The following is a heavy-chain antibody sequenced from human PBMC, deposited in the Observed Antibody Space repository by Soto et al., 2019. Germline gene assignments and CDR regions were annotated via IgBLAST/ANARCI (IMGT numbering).Heavy chain of an antibody. V-gene: IGHV4-39*01. D-gene: IGHD2-2*01. CDR3: AGGVVVPAPKHYYYYGMDV. Sequence: SETLSLTCTVSGGSISSSSYYWGWIRQPPGKGREWIGSIYDSGSTYYNPSLKSRVTISVDASENQFSLKLSSVTAADTAVYYCAGGVVVPAPKHYYYYGMDVWGQGTTVTVSS. J-gene: IGHJ6*02. CDR2: IYDSGST. CDR1: GGSISSSSYY.